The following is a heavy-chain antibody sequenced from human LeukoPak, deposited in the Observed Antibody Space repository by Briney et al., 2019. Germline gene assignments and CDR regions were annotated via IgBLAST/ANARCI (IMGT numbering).Heavy chain of an antibody. CDR1: GGSISSSSYY. J-gene: IGHJ5*02. V-gene: IGHV4-39*01. Sequence: PSETLSLTCTVSGGSISSSSYYWGWIRQPPGKGLEWIGSIYYSGSTYYNPSLKSRVTISVDTSKNQFSLKLSSVTAADTAVYYCARLEATVIPYNWFDPWGQGTLVTVSS. CDR2: IYYSGST. D-gene: IGHD3-16*02. CDR3: ARLEATVIPYNWFDP.